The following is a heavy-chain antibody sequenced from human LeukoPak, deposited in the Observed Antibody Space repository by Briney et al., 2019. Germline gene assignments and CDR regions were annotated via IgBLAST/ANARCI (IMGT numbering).Heavy chain of an antibody. CDR2: INHSGST. Sequence: SETLSLTCAVYGGSFSGYYWSWIRQPPGQGLEWIGEINHSGSTNYNPSLKSRVTISVDTSKNQFSLKLSSVTAADTAVFFQAEDGIRYFDWLSEYDAFDIWGQGTMVTVSS. V-gene: IGHV4-34*01. CDR1: GGSFSGYY. CDR3: AEDGIRYFDWLSEYDAFDI. D-gene: IGHD3-9*01. J-gene: IGHJ3*02.